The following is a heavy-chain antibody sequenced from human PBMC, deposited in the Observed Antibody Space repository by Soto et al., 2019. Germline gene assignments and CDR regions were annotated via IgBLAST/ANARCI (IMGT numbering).Heavy chain of an antibody. Sequence: SVKVSCKASGGTFGSYAISWVRQAPGQGLEWMGGIIPIFGTANYAQKFQGRVTITADKSTSTAYMELSSLRSEDTAVYYCARDPAHIAAAGTGYWGQGTLVTVSS. J-gene: IGHJ4*02. CDR3: ARDPAHIAAAGTGY. CDR2: IIPIFGTA. CDR1: GGTFGSYA. D-gene: IGHD6-13*01. V-gene: IGHV1-69*06.